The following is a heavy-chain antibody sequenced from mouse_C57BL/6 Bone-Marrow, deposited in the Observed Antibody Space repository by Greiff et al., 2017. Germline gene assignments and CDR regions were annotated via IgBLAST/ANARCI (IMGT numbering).Heavy chain of an antibody. V-gene: IGHV5-4*01. CDR1: GFTFSSYA. J-gene: IGHJ2*01. Sequence: EVQRVESGGGLVKPGGSLKLSCAASGFTFSSYAMSWVRQTPEKRLEWVANISDGGSYTYYPDNVKGRFTISRDNAKNNLYLQMSHLKSEDTAMYYCARGSPTMITTDFDYWGQGTTPTVSS. CDR2: ISDGGSYT. D-gene: IGHD2-4*01. CDR3: ARGSPTMITTDFDY.